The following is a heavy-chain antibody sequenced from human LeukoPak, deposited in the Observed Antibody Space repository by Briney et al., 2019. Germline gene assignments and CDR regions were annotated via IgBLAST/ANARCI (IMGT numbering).Heavy chain of an antibody. J-gene: IGHJ4*02. Sequence: GGSLRLSCAASGFVFKNYAMSWVRQAPGKGLEWVSTISANTLNTYFADSVKGRFTISRDNSKNTLFLQMNSLRAEDTAIYYCARVGGVFEVIGYGDYGALNCWGQGSLVTVSS. D-gene: IGHD4-17*01. CDR3: ARVGGVFEVIGYGDYGALNC. CDR2: ISANTLNT. CDR1: GFVFKNYA. V-gene: IGHV3-23*01.